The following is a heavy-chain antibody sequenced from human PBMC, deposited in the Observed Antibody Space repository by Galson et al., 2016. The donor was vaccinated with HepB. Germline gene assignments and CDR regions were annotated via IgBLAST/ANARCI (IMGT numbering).Heavy chain of an antibody. Sequence: SETLSLTCTVAGGSISSRIYSWGWVRQPPGKGLEWIGTTYYTGSTYYNPSLRGRVSISVDTSKNQFYLSLTSVTATDTAVYFCARQPIRSLDVWGQGTLVTVSS. D-gene: IGHD3-16*02. CDR1: GGSISSRIYS. CDR2: TYYTGST. V-gene: IGHV4-39*01. J-gene: IGHJ3*01. CDR3: ARQPIRSLDV.